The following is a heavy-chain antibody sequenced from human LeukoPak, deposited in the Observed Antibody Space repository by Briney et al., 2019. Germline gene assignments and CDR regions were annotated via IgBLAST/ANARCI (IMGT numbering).Heavy chain of an antibody. D-gene: IGHD2-2*01. V-gene: IGHV3-30*03. Sequence: GGSLRLSCEASGFTFSSHGMHRVRQAPGKGLEWVAGLSYDGANKYYADSVKGRFTISRDNSKNTVYLQMNSLRAEDTAVYYCARGGEVVVPAAPDYYYYYMDVWGKGTTVTVSS. CDR3: ARGGEVVVPAAPDYYYYYMDV. CDR2: LSYDGANK. CDR1: GFTFSSHG. J-gene: IGHJ6*03.